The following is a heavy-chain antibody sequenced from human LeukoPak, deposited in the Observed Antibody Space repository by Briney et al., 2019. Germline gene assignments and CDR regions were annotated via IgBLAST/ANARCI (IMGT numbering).Heavy chain of an antibody. CDR3: AKWGDYDVLTGYYVPDY. V-gene: IGHV3-23*01. D-gene: IGHD3-9*01. CDR1: GFTFSNYA. CDR2: ILGRGGST. J-gene: IGHJ4*02. Sequence: PGGSLRLSCAASGFTFSNYAMSWVRQAPGKGREWVSAILGRGGSTYYADSVKGRFTVSRDNSKSTLYLQMNSLRAEDTALYYCAKWGDYDVLTGYYVPDYWGQGTLVTVSS.